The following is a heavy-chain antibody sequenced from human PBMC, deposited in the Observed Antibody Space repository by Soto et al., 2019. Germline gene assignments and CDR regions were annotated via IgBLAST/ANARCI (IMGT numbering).Heavy chain of an antibody. CDR2: ISYDGSNK. V-gene: IGHV3-30*18. D-gene: IGHD3-3*01. Sequence: GGSLRLSCAASGFTFSSYGMHWVRQAPGKGLEWVAVISYDGSNKYYADSVKGRFTISRDNSKNTLYLQMNSLRAEDTAVYYCAKDRITIFGVVIDPYDAFDIWGQGTMVTVSS. CDR3: AKDRITIFGVVIDPYDAFDI. J-gene: IGHJ3*02. CDR1: GFTFSSYG.